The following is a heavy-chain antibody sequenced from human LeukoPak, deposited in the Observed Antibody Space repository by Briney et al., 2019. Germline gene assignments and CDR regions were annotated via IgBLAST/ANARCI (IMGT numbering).Heavy chain of an antibody. CDR1: GFTFSSYS. Sequence: PGGSLRPSCAASGFTFSSYSMNWVRQAPGKGLEWVSSISSSSSYIYYADSVKGRFTISRDNAKNSLYLQMNSLRAEDTAVYYCARDQYCSSTSCSVVYFDYWGQGTLVTVSS. CDR3: ARDQYCSSTSCSVVYFDY. J-gene: IGHJ4*02. D-gene: IGHD2-2*01. CDR2: ISSSSSYI. V-gene: IGHV3-21*01.